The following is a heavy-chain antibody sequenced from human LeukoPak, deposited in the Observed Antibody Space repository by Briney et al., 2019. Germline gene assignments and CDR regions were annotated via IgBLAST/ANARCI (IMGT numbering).Heavy chain of an antibody. D-gene: IGHD3-10*01. Sequence: GGSLRLSCAASGFTFSSYGMHWVRQAPGKGLEWVAFIRYDGSNKYYADSVKGRFTISRDNSKNTLYLQMNGLRAEDTAVYYCAKERITMVRGVREFDPWGQGTLVTVSS. V-gene: IGHV3-30*02. CDR3: AKERITMVRGVREFDP. CDR1: GFTFSSYG. J-gene: IGHJ5*02. CDR2: IRYDGSNK.